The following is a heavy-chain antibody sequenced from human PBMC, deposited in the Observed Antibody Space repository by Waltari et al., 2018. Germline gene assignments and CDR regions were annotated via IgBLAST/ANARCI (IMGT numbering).Heavy chain of an antibody. CDR1: GFTFSSYS. V-gene: IGHV3-48*04. CDR2: ISSSSSTI. Sequence: EVQLVESGGGLVQPGGSLRLPCAASGFTFSSYSMNWVRQAPGKGLEWVSYISSSSSTIYYADSVKGRFTISRDNAKNSLYLQMNSLRAEDTAVYYCARGKEVVTGRPAFDIWGQGTMVTVSS. D-gene: IGHD2-21*02. CDR3: ARGKEVVTGRPAFDI. J-gene: IGHJ3*02.